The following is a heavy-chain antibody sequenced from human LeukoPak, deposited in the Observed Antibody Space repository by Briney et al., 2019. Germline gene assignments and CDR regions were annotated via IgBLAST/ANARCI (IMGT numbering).Heavy chain of an antibody. J-gene: IGHJ5*02. CDR3: ARGIIVGATWGENDNWFDP. D-gene: IGHD1-26*01. V-gene: IGHV4-59*01. CDR1: GGSISSYY. Sequence: SETLSLTCTVSGGSISSYYWSWIRQPPGKGLEWVGYIYYTGTTDYNPSLKSRVTISVDTSKNQFSLKLSSVTAADTAVHYCARGIIVGATWGENDNWFDPWGQGTLVTVSS. CDR2: IYYTGTT.